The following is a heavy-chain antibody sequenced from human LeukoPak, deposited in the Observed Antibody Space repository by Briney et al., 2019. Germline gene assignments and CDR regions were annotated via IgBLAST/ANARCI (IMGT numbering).Heavy chain of an antibody. CDR3: ALVGDCSSTSCYGNFQH. CDR1: GGTFSSYA. V-gene: IGHV1-69*13. Sequence: SVKVSCKASGGTFSSYAISWVRQAPGQGLEWMGGIIPIFGTANYAQKFQGRVTITADESTSTAYMELSSLRSEDTAVYYCALVGDCSSTSCYGNFQHWGQGTLVTVSS. D-gene: IGHD2-2*01. CDR2: IIPIFGTA. J-gene: IGHJ1*01.